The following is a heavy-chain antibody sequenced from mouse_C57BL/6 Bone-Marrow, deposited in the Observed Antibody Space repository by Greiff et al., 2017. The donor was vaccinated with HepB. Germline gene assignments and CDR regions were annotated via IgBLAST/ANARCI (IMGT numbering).Heavy chain of an antibody. CDR1: GYTFTSYW. J-gene: IGHJ3*01. Sequence: VQLQQPGAELVRPGSSVKLSCKASGYTFTSYWMHWVKQRPIQGLEWIGNIDPSDSETHYNQKFKDKATLTVDKSSSTAYMQLSSLTSEDSAVYYCARGDPGFYGSSSPFAYWGQGTLVTVSA. CDR2: IDPSDSET. D-gene: IGHD1-1*01. CDR3: ARGDPGFYGSSSPFAY. V-gene: IGHV1-52*01.